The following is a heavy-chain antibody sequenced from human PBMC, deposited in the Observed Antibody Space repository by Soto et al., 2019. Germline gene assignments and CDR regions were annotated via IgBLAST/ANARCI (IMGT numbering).Heavy chain of an antibody. CDR2: ISPGSRYP. D-gene: IGHD2-15*01. CDR1: VFTFGDSY. J-gene: IGHJ5*02. Sequence: RGALLVSCAGSVFTFGDSYMSWIRQAPGKGLEWLSYISPGSRYPAYADSVKGRSTISIDNAKRSLYLQMMSLTAEDTAIYYCVRGGGRGLFDPWGQGTLVTVSS. V-gene: IGHV3-11*06. CDR3: VRGGGRGLFDP.